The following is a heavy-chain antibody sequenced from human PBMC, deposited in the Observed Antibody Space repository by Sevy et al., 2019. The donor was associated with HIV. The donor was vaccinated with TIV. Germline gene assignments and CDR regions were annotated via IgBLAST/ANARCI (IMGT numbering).Heavy chain of an antibody. D-gene: IGHD1-1*01. Sequence: GGSLRLSCAASGFTFSNYDMHWVRQATGKGLEWVSVIGTAGDTYYTGSVKGRFTISRENAKNSLNLQMNSLRAGDTAGYYCTRGGQVTGTTGKLLWYFDLWGRGTLVTVSS. CDR3: TRGGQVTGTTGKLLWYFDL. CDR1: GFTFSNYD. CDR2: IGTAGDT. J-gene: IGHJ2*01. V-gene: IGHV3-13*01.